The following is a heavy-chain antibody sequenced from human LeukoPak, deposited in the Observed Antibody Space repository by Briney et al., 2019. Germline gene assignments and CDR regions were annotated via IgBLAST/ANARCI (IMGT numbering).Heavy chain of an antibody. Sequence: ASVKVSCKASGYPFTRYYMHWVRQAPGQGLEWMGIINPSGGSTSYAQKFQGRVTMTRDTSTSTVYMELSSLRSEDTAVYYCAREYSSSLNLHWFDPWGQGTLVTVSS. D-gene: IGHD6-13*01. J-gene: IGHJ5*02. V-gene: IGHV1-46*01. CDR1: GYPFTRYY. CDR2: INPSGGST. CDR3: AREYSSSLNLHWFDP.